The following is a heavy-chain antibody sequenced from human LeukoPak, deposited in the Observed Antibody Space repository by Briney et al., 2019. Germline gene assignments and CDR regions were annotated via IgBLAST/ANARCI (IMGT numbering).Heavy chain of an antibody. CDR1: GFTFSAYP. Sequence: PGGSLRLSCAASGFTFSAYPMHWVRQAPGKGLEYVSAISGNGDNTYYADYVKGRYTVSRDNYKNTLFLLMGSLRGEDMAVYYCVREDVAAADLGAFDIWGQGTMVTVSS. CDR2: ISGNGDNT. D-gene: IGHD6-13*01. J-gene: IGHJ3*02. V-gene: IGHV3-64*02. CDR3: VREDVAAADLGAFDI.